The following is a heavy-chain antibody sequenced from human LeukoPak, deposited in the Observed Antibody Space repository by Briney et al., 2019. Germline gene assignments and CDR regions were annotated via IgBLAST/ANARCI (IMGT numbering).Heavy chain of an antibody. CDR2: IYYSGST. J-gene: IGHJ4*02. CDR3: ARDHSNSWPTDYYFDY. Sequence: KASETLSLTCTVSGGSISSYYWSWIRQPPGKGLEWIGYIYYSGSTNYNPSLKSRVTVSVDTSKNQFSLRLRSVTAADTAVYYCARDHSNSWPTDYYFDYWGQGTLVTVSS. CDR1: GGSISSYY. D-gene: IGHD6-13*01. V-gene: IGHV4-59*01.